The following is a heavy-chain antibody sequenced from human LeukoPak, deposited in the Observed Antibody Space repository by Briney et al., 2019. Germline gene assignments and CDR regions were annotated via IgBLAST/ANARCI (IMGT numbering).Heavy chain of an antibody. CDR2: INHSGDT. J-gene: IGHJ2*01. CDR1: GGSFSGYY. CDR3: ARVAAPQRTYWYFDF. Sequence: PSETLSLTCAVYGGSFSGYYWSWVRQPPGEGLEWIGEINHSGDTKYNPSLTSRVTILVDTSKNQFSLKLTSVTAADTAVYFCARVAAPQRTYWYFDFWGRGALVPVSS. V-gene: IGHV4-34*01. D-gene: IGHD6-6*01.